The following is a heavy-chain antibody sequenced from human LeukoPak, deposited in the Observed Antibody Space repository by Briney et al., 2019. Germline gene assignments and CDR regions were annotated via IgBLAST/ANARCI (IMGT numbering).Heavy chain of an antibody. CDR1: GDSVSSNSTT. CDR3: ARGATTYFDY. Sequence: SQTLSLTCAISGDSVSSNSTTWNWVRQSPSRGLEWLGRTYYRSKWYYDYAVSVKSRMTINPDTSKNQFSLQLSSVTPEDTAVYYCARGATTYFDYWGQGTLVTVSS. V-gene: IGHV6-1*01. D-gene: IGHD5-12*01. CDR2: TYYRSKWYY. J-gene: IGHJ4*02.